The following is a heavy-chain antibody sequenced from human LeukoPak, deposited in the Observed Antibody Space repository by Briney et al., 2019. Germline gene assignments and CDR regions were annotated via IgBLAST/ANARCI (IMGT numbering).Heavy chain of an antibody. J-gene: IGHJ4*02. CDR2: ISYDGSNK. CDR1: GFTFSSYG. Sequence: GRSLRLSCAASGFTFSSYGMHWVRQAPGKGLEWVAVISYDGSNKYYADSVKGRFTISRDNSKNTLYLQMNSLRAEDTAVYYCAKEFPTGYKYQYYFDYWGQGTLVTVSS. D-gene: IGHD5-24*01. CDR3: AKEFPTGYKYQYYFDY. V-gene: IGHV3-30*18.